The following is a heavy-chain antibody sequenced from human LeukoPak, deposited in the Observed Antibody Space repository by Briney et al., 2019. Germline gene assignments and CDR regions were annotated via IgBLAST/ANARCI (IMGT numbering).Heavy chain of an antibody. CDR1: GFTFSSFW. CDR2: IRKDGSLQ. Sequence: GGSLRLSCAASGFTFSSFWMSWVRQAPGKGLEWVANIRKDGSLQYYVDSVEGRFTISRDNTKNSLYLQMNTLRADDTAVYYCTRVSGGYDMSDYWGQGTLVTVSS. D-gene: IGHD3-9*01. V-gene: IGHV3-7*03. CDR3: TRVSGGYDMSDY. J-gene: IGHJ4*02.